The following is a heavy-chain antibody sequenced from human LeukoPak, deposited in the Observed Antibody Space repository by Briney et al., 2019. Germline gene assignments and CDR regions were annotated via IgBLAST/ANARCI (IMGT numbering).Heavy chain of an antibody. CDR3: AREMTTVTYNWFDP. D-gene: IGHD4-17*01. Sequence: AASVKVSCTASGYTFTSYAMNWVRQAPGQGLEWMGWINTNTGNPTYAQGSTGRFVFSLDTSVSTAYLQISSLKAEDTAVYYCAREMTTVTYNWFDPWGQGTLVTVSS. CDR1: GYTFTSYA. V-gene: IGHV7-4-1*02. J-gene: IGHJ5*02. CDR2: INTNTGNP.